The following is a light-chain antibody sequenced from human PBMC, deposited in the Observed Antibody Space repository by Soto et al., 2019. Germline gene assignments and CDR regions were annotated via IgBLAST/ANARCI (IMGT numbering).Light chain of an antibody. Sequence: QSVLTQPPSASGSPGQSVTISCTGTISDVSGYNYVAWYQQHPGKAPKLMIYEVNKRPSGVPDRFSGSKSGSTASLTVSGLQAEDEADYYCSSYAGSSSYVLGTGTKVTVL. CDR3: SSYAGSSSYV. V-gene: IGLV2-8*01. CDR1: ISDVSGYNY. CDR2: EVN. J-gene: IGLJ1*01.